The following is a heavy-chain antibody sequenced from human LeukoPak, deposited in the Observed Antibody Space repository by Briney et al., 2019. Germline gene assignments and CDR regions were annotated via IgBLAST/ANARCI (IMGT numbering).Heavy chain of an antibody. CDR2: IYYSGST. V-gene: IGHV4-59*01. J-gene: IGHJ6*03. CDR1: GGSISSYY. Sequence: SETLSLTCTVSGGSISSYYWSWIRQPPGKGLEGIGYIYYSGSTNYNPSLKSRVTISVDTSKNQFSLKLSSVTAADTAVYYCARVNYYGAGSYRHYYYYMDVWGKGTTVTVSS. D-gene: IGHD3-10*01. CDR3: ARVNYYGAGSYRHYYYYMDV.